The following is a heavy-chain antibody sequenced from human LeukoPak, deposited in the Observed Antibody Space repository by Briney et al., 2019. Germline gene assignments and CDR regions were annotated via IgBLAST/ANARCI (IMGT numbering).Heavy chain of an antibody. Sequence: PSETLPLTCTVSGGSISSYYWSWIRQPPGKGLEWIGYIYYSGSTNYNPSLKCRVTISVDTSKNQFSLKLSSVTAADTAVYYCARGGYDFWSGPSHYFDYWGQGTLVTVSS. J-gene: IGHJ4*02. V-gene: IGHV4-59*01. CDR2: IYYSGST. CDR3: ARGGYDFWSGPSHYFDY. CDR1: GGSISSYY. D-gene: IGHD3-3*01.